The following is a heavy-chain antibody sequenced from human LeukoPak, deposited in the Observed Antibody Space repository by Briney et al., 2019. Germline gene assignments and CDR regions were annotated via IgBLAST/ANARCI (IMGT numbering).Heavy chain of an antibody. CDR2: INQSGST. D-gene: IGHD4-17*01. V-gene: IGHV4-34*01. CDR1: GGSFSGYY. CDR3: ARGQGDYGDHKRFRDYYYYYMDI. Sequence: PSETLSLTCAVYGGSFSGYYWSWIRQPPGKGLEWIGEINQSGSTNYNPSLKSRVTISVDTSKNQFSLKLSSVTAADTAVYYCARGQGDYGDHKRFRDYYYYYMDIWGKGTTVTVSS. J-gene: IGHJ6*03.